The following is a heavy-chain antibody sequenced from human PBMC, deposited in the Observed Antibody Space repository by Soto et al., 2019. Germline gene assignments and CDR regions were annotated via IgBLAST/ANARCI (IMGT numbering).Heavy chain of an antibody. CDR3: TGGGYSYGRHY. J-gene: IGHJ4*02. V-gene: IGHV4-34*01. CDR1: GGSFSGYY. Sequence: SETLSLTCAVYGGSFSGYYWSWIRQPPGKGLEWIGEINHSGSTNYNPSLKSRVTISVDTSKNQFSLKLSSVTAADTAVYYCTGGGYSYGRHYWGQGTLVTVSS. CDR2: INHSGST. D-gene: IGHD5-18*01.